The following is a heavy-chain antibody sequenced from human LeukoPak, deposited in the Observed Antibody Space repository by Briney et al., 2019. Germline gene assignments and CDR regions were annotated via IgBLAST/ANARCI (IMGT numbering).Heavy chain of an antibody. Sequence: ASVKVSCKASGYTFTGYYMHWVRQAPGQGLEWMGWINPNSGGTYYAQKFQGRVTMTRDTSISTAYMELSRLRSDDTAVYYCAVDYGDYVSVDYYDSSGYYPYYWGQGTLVTVSS. CDR2: INPNSGGT. J-gene: IGHJ4*02. CDR3: AVDYGDYVSVDYYDSSGYYPYY. CDR1: GYTFTGYY. D-gene: IGHD3-22*01. V-gene: IGHV1-2*02.